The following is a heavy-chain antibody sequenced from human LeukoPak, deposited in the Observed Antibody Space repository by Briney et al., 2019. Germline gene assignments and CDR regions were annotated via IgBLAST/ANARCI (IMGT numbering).Heavy chain of an antibody. CDR3: VGGPSGTAFDN. CDR1: GISISTYY. J-gene: IGHJ4*01. CDR2: IYTSGNT. D-gene: IGHD1-1*01. Sequence: SETLSLTRAVSGISISTYYWRWIRQPAGKGLEWIGRIYTSGNTNYKPSLKSRLTISVDKSKNHLSLKLSSLTAADTAFYYCVGGPSGTAFDNWGHGTLVTVSS. V-gene: IGHV4-4*07.